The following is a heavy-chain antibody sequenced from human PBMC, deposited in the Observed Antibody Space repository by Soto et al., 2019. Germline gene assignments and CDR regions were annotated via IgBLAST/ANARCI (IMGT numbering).Heavy chain of an antibody. CDR2: IIPIFGTA. CDR1: GGTFSSYA. J-gene: IGHJ4*02. V-gene: IGHV1-69*01. D-gene: IGHD6-19*01. CDR3: ARIPSIAVAGTYYFDY. Sequence: QVQLVQSGAEVKKPGSSVKVSCKASGGTFSSYAISWVRQAPGQGLEWMGGIIPIFGTANYVQKFQGRVTITADESTSTAYMELSSLRSEDTAVYYCARIPSIAVAGTYYFDYWGQGTLVTVSS.